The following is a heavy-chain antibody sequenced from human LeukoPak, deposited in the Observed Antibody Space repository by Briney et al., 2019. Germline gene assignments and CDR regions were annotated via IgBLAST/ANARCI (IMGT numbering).Heavy chain of an antibody. CDR2: INPNSGGT. D-gene: IGHD4-17*01. J-gene: IGHJ4*02. Sequence: ASVKVSCKASGYTFTGYYMHWVRQAPGQGLEWMGWINPNSGGTNYAQKFQGRVTMTRDTSISTAYMELSRLRSDDTAVYYCARAGGNDYGGYGYWGQGTLVTVSS. CDR1: GYTFTGYY. CDR3: ARAGGNDYGGYGY. V-gene: IGHV1-2*02.